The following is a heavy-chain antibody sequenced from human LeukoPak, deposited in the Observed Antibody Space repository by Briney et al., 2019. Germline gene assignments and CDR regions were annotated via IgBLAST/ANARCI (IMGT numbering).Heavy chain of an antibody. CDR3: AELGITMIGGV. CDR2: ISGSGSTI. CDR1: GFTFSSYE. V-gene: IGHV3-48*03. D-gene: IGHD3-10*02. Sequence: LPGGSLRLSCAASGFTFSSYEMNWVRQAPGKGLEWASYISGSGSTIYYADSVKGRFTISRDNTKNSLYLQMNSLRAEDTAVYYCAELGITMIGGVWGKGTTVTISS. J-gene: IGHJ6*04.